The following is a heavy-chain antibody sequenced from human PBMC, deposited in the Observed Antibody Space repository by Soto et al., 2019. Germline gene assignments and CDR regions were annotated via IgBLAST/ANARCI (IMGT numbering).Heavy chain of an antibody. CDR1: GFTVSSDS. CDR2: IYSDNNT. CDR3: ARHYSAMGV. J-gene: IGHJ6*02. V-gene: IGHV3-53*02. Sequence: EVQLVETGGDLIQPGGSLRLSCAASGFTVSSDSMTWVRQAPGKGLEWISIIYSDNNTDYADSVKGRFSISRDTSKNILYPQMNSLRAEDTGEYYCARHYSAMGVWGQGTTVTVSS.